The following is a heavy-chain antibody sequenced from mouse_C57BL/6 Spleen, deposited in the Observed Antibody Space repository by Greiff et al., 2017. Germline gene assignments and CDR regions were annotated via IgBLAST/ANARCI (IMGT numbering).Heavy chain of an antibody. CDR3: ASRDPGTGDSFAY. Sequence: VKLVQSGPGLVAPSQSLSITCTVSGFSLTSYCVDWVRQSPGQGLEWLGVIWGVGSTNYNSALKSRLSISKDNSKSQVFLKMNSLQTDNTAMYYCASRDPGTGDSFAYWGQGALVTVSA. J-gene: IGHJ3*01. D-gene: IGHD3-1*01. V-gene: IGHV2-6*01. CDR2: IWGVGST. CDR1: GFSLTSYC.